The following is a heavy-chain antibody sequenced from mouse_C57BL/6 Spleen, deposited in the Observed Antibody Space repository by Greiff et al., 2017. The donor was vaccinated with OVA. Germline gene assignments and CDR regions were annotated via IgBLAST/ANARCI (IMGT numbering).Heavy chain of an antibody. V-gene: IGHV1-52*01. CDR3: ARSPFITTVVGYFDV. CDR1: GYTFTSYW. Sequence: QVQLQQSGAELVRPGSSVKLSCKASGYTFTSYWMHWVKQRPIQGLEWIGNIDPSDSETHYNQKFKDKATLTVDKSSSTAYMQLSSLTSEDSAVYYCARSPFITTVVGYFDVWGTGTTVTVSS. J-gene: IGHJ1*03. CDR2: IDPSDSET. D-gene: IGHD1-1*01.